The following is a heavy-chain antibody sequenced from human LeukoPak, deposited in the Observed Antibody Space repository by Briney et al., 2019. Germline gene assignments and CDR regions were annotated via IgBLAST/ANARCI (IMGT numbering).Heavy chain of an antibody. Sequence: GGSLRLSCAASGFIFSSYSMNWVRQAPGKGLEWVSSISTSSSAIYYADSVKGRFTISRDNAKNSLFLQMDSLGAEDTAVYYCARAYCSSTSCFEWGQGTLVTVSS. V-gene: IGHV3-48*01. J-gene: IGHJ4*02. CDR3: ARAYCSSTSCFE. D-gene: IGHD2-2*01. CDR2: ISTSSSAI. CDR1: GFIFSSYS.